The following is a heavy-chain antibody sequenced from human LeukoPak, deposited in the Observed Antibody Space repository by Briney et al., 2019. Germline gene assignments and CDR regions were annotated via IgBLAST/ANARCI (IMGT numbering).Heavy chain of an antibody. Sequence: PSETLSLTCTVSGGSISSSSFYWGWIRQPPGKGLEWIASVYYSGSTYYNPSLESRVTMSVDTSKNQFSLKLNSVTAADMAVYYCVRHYGGSVPGPLDYWGQGTLVTVSS. J-gene: IGHJ4*02. CDR1: GGSISSSSFY. D-gene: IGHD4-23*01. CDR2: VYYSGST. V-gene: IGHV4-39*01. CDR3: VRHYGGSVPGPLDY.